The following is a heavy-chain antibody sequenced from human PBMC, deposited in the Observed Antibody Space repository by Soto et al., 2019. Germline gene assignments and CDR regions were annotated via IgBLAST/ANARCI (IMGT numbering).Heavy chain of an antibody. D-gene: IGHD3-9*01. J-gene: IGHJ6*02. V-gene: IGHV3-11*01. CDR1: GFIFSDYY. CDR3: AREIDFTVGRLVISDGTDV. Sequence: QVHLVESGGGVVRPGGSLRLSCGASGFIFSDYYMSWIRQAPGKGLEWVSYISSSGDTIYYADSVKGRFTISRDNANNSLFLQMNSLRAEDTGVYYCAREIDFTVGRLVISDGTDVWGQGTTVTVSS. CDR2: ISSSGDTI.